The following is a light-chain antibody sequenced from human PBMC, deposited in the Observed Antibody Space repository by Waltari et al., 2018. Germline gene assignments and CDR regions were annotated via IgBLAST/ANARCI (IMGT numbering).Light chain of an antibody. J-gene: IGLJ2*01. V-gene: IGLV3-1*01. Sequence: SYELTQPPSVSVSPGQTATITCSGDGLGDKYVWWYQQKPGQSPVAVIYSDDQRPSGVPARFSGSHSGNTDTLTIGGTQPTDEGDYYCQAWDDTTVVFGAGTKVTV. CDR1: GLGDKY. CDR3: QAWDDTTVV. CDR2: SDD.